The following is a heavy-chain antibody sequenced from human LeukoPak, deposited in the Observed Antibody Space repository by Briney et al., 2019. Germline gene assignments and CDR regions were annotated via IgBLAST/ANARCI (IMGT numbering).Heavy chain of an antibody. CDR3: AMTLSEYSSSPAI. J-gene: IGHJ4*02. V-gene: IGHV4-34*01. CDR1: GGSFSGYY. Sequence: SETLSLTCAVYGGSFSGYYWSWIRQPPGKGLEWIGEINHSGSTNYNPSLKSRVTISVDTSKNQFSLKLSSVTAADTAMYYCAMTLSEYSSSPAIWGQGTLVTVSS. CDR2: INHSGST. D-gene: IGHD6-13*01.